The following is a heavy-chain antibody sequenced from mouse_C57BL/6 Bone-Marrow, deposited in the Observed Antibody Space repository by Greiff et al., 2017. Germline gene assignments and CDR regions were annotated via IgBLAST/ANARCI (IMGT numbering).Heavy chain of an antibody. CDR3: ARGTTVVAPYYFDY. CDR2: ISGGGGNT. J-gene: IGHJ2*01. D-gene: IGHD1-1*01. V-gene: IGHV5-9*01. Sequence: EVKLMESGGGLVKPGGSLKLSCAASGFTFSSYTMSWVRQTPEKRLEWVATISGGGGNTYYPDSVKGRFTIYRDNAKNTLYLQMSSLRSEDTALYYCARGTTVVAPYYFDYWGQGTTLTVSS. CDR1: GFTFSSYT.